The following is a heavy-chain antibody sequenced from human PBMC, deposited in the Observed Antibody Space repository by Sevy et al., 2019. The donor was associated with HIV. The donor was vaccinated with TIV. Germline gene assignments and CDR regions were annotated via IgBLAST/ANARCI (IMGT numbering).Heavy chain of an antibody. V-gene: IGHV3-11*06. CDR3: ARDRRNYAGQYFDY. J-gene: IGHJ4*02. Sequence: GGSLRLSCAASGFTFSDYYMSWIRQVPGKGLELVSDISSGSTYTKYADSVKGRFTISRDNAKNSLYLQMNSLRVEDTAIYYCARDRRNYAGQYFDYWGQGTLVTVSS. D-gene: IGHD1-7*01. CDR1: GFTFSDYY. CDR2: ISSGSTYT.